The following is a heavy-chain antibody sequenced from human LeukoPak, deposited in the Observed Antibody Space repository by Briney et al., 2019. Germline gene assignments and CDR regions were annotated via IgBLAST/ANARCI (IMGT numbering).Heavy chain of an antibody. CDR1: GGSISSGGYY. D-gene: IGHD2-2*01. V-gene: IGHV4-31*03. Sequence: PSETLSLTCTVSGGSISSGGYYWSWIRQHPGKGLEWIGYIYYSGSTYYNPSLKSRVTISVDTSKNQFSLKLSSVTAADTAVYCCARYIVVVPAALFDPWGQGTLVTVSS. J-gene: IGHJ5*02. CDR2: IYYSGST. CDR3: ARYIVVVPAALFDP.